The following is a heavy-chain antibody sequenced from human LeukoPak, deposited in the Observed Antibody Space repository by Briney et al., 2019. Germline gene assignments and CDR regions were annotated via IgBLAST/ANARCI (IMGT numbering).Heavy chain of an antibody. CDR2: IYYSGST. CDR1: GGSISSYY. CDR3: ARGPYSYDSSGAFDI. D-gene: IGHD3-22*01. J-gene: IGHJ3*02. Sequence: PSETLSLTCTVSGGSISSYYWSWIRQPPGKGLEWIGYIYYSGSTNYNPSLKSRVTISVDTSKNQFSLRLSSVTAADTAVYYCARGPYSYDSSGAFDIWGQGTMVTVSS. V-gene: IGHV4-59*01.